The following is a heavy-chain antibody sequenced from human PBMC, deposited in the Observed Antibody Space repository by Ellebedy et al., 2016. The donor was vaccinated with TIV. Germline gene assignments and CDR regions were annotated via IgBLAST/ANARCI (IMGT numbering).Heavy chain of an antibody. CDR2: ISSNGGST. CDR1: GFTFSGYA. CDR3: VHHYFDTSGHATVDI. V-gene: IGHV3-64D*09. Sequence: GESLKISCSASGFTFSGYAMHWVRQAPGKGLEYVSVISSNGGSTYYADSVKGRFTISRDNSKNTLYLQMSSLRAEDTAVYYCVHHYFDTSGHATVDIWGQGTMVTVSS. J-gene: IGHJ3*02. D-gene: IGHD3-22*01.